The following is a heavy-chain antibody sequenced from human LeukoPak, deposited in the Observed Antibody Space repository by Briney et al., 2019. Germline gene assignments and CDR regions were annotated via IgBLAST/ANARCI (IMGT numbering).Heavy chain of an antibody. CDR1: GFTFSSHA. CDR3: AKAAYGDYVNWFDP. Sequence: GGSLRLSCAASGFTFSSHAMNWGRQAPGKGLELVSSIGGIGASTYYADSVKGRFTISRDNSKNTLYMQMNSLRAEDTDLYYCAKAAYGDYVNWFDPWGQGILVIVSS. J-gene: IGHJ5*02. D-gene: IGHD4-17*01. CDR2: IGGIGAST. V-gene: IGHV3-23*01.